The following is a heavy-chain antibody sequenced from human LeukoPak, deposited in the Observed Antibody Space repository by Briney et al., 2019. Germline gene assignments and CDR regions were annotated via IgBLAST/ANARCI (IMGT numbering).Heavy chain of an antibody. J-gene: IGHJ4*02. D-gene: IGHD3-10*01. CDR3: AKDGGYGSGTVLDY. Sequence: GGSLRLSCAASGFTFSSYWMHWVRQAPGKGLVWVSRINTDGSSASYADSVKGRFTISRDNSKNTLYLQMNSLRAEDTAVYYCAKDGGYGSGTVLDYWGQGTLVTVSS. CDR2: INTDGSSA. CDR1: GFTFSSYW. V-gene: IGHV3-74*01.